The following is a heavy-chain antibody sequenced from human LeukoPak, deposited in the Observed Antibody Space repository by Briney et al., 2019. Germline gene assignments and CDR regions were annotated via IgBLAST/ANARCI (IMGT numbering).Heavy chain of an antibody. V-gene: IGHV4-38-2*02. CDR1: GYSISSGYY. CDR2: IYHSGST. Sequence: SGTLSLTCTVSGYSISSGYYWGWIRPPPGKGLEWIGSIYHSGSTYYNPSLKSRVTISVDTSKNQFSLKLSSVTAADTAVYYCARLYYYGSGSYDYYYYMGVWGKGTTVTISS. J-gene: IGHJ6*03. CDR3: ARLYYYGSGSYDYYYYMGV. D-gene: IGHD3-10*01.